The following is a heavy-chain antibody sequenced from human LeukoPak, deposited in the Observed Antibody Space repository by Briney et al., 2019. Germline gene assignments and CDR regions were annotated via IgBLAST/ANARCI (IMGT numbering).Heavy chain of an antibody. Sequence: SETLSLTCTVSGGSISSGSAYWSWIRQPAGKGLEWIGRISTSGSTKYNPSLKSRVTIPVDTSKNQFSLKLSSVTAADTAVYYCARGPDYSNYVDYWGQGTLVTVSS. D-gene: IGHD4-11*01. V-gene: IGHV4-61*02. CDR3: ARGPDYSNYVDY. CDR2: ISTSGST. J-gene: IGHJ4*02. CDR1: GGSISSGSAY.